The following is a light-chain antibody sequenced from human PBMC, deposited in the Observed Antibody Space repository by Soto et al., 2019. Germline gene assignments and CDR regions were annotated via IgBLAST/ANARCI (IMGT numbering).Light chain of an antibody. Sequence: EIVMTQSPATLSVSPGERATLSCRASQSVSSNLAWYQQKPGQAPRLLIYGASTRATGIPVRFSGSGSGTDFTLTISSLQSEDFAVYYCQQYNNWPTYTFGQGTKLEI. V-gene: IGKV3-15*01. J-gene: IGKJ2*01. CDR2: GAS. CDR1: QSVSSN. CDR3: QQYNNWPTYT.